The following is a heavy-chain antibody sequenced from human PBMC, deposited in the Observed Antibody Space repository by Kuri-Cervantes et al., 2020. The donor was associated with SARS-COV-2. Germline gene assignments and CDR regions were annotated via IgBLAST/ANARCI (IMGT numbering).Heavy chain of an antibody. V-gene: IGHV3-11*04. CDR1: GFTFSDYY. CDR2: ISSSGDTI. J-gene: IGHJ4*02. Sequence: GGSLRLSCAASGFTFSDYYMSWIRQAPGKGLECVSYISSSGDTIYYADSVRGRFTISRDNAENSLYLQMNSLRAEDTAVYYCASFLEGQTVTTAGVFDYWGQGTLVTVSS. CDR3: ASFLEGQTVTTAGVFDY. D-gene: IGHD4-17*01.